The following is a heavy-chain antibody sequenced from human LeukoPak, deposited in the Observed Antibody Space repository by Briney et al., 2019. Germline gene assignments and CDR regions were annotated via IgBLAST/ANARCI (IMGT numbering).Heavy chain of an antibody. CDR2: INPSGGST. Sequence: PMASVKVSCTASGYTFTSYYMHWVRQAPGQGLEWMGLINPSGGSTSYAQKFQGRVTMTRDMSTSTVYMELSSLRSEDTAVYYCPRKTKVTGHFYFDYWGQGTLVTVSS. CDR1: GYTFTSYY. CDR3: PRKTKVTGHFYFDY. J-gene: IGHJ4*02. D-gene: IGHD4-17*01. V-gene: IGHV1-46*01.